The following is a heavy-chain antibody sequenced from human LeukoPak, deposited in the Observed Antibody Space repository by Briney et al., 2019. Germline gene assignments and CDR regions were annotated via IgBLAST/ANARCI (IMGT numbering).Heavy chain of an antibody. CDR2: INPNSGGT. CDR3: ARGAFFVAARRVIDY. V-gene: IGHV1-2*02. CDR1: GYTFTGYY. J-gene: IGHJ4*02. D-gene: IGHD6-6*01. Sequence: ASVKVSCKASGYTFTGYYMHWVRQAPGQGLEWMGWINPNSGGTNYAQKFQGRVTMTRDTSISTAYMELSRLRSDDTAVYYCARGAFFVAARRVIDYWGQGTLVTVSS.